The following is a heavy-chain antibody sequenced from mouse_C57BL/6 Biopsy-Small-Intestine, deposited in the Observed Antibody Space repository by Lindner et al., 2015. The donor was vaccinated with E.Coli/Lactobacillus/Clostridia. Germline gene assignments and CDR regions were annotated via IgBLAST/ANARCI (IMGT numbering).Heavy chain of an antibody. J-gene: IGHJ3*01. CDR2: INPYNDGT. CDR3: ARNYLTWFAY. CDR1: GYTFTSYV. D-gene: IGHD5-5*01. Sequence: VQLQESGPELVKPGASVKMSCKASGYTFTSYVMHWVKQKPGQGLEWIGYINPYNDGTKYNERFKGKATLTADTSSSTAYLQLSSLTSEDTAVYYCARNYLTWFAYWGQGTLVTVSA. V-gene: IGHV1-14*01.